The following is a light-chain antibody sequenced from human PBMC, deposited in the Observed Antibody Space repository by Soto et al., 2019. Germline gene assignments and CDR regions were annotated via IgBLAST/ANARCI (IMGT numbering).Light chain of an antibody. CDR3: QQYKSYWGT. CDR1: QSVSSY. CDR2: DAS. V-gene: IGKV1-5*01. J-gene: IGKJ5*01. Sequence: DIQMTQSTSTLSASVGDRVTITCRASQSVSSYLAWYQQKPGKAPKLLIYDASSLGSGVPSRFSGSGSGAEFTLTISSLKPDDFATYYCQQYKSYWGTFGQGTRLEIK.